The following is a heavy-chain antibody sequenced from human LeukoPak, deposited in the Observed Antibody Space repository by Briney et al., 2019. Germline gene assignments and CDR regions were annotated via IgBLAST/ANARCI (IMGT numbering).Heavy chain of an antibody. V-gene: IGHV3-11*04. CDR3: AKDPYYYDSSGYYLTPYYYYYYYMDV. J-gene: IGHJ6*03. CDR1: GFTFSDYY. D-gene: IGHD3-22*01. CDR2: ISNSGTAI. Sequence: GGSLRLSCAASGFTFSDYYMSWIRQAPGKGLEWVSSISNSGTAIYYADSVKGRFTISRDNAKNSLYLQMNSLRAEDTAVYYCAKDPYYYDSSGYYLTPYYYYYYYMDVWGKGTTVTVSS.